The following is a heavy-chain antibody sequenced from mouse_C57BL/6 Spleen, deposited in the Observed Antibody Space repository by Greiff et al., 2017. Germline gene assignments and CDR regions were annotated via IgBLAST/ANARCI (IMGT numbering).Heavy chain of an antibody. V-gene: IGHV3-1*01. D-gene: IGHD1-1*01. J-gene: IGHJ1*03. Sequence: EVQLQQSGPGMVKPSQSLSLTCTVTGYSITSGYDWHWIRHFPGNKLEWMGYISYSGSPNYNPSLKSRISITHDTSKNHFFLKLNSVTTEDTATYYCAREDGSSYWYFDVWGTGTTVTVSS. CDR1: GYSITSGYD. CDR2: ISYSGSP. CDR3: AREDGSSYWYFDV.